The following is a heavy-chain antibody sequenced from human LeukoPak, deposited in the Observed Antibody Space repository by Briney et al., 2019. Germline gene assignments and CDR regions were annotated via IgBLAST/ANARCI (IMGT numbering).Heavy chain of an antibody. V-gene: IGHV1-2*02. D-gene: IGHD3-22*01. J-gene: IGHJ4*02. Sequence: ASVKVSCKASGYTFNGYYLHWVRQAPGQGLEWMGWINPNSGDTNFAQKFQGRVTMTRDTSISTTYMEMSRLRSDDTAVYYCARAEDYHGSSGYYRIDYWGQGTLVTVSS. CDR2: INPNSGDT. CDR3: ARAEDYHGSSGYYRIDY. CDR1: GYTFNGYY.